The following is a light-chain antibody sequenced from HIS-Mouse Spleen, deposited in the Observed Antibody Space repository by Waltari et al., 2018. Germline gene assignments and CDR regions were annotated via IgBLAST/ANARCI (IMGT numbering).Light chain of an antibody. CDR3: SSYTSSSFNVV. CDR2: DVS. CDR1: IRAVGGYYY. V-gene: IGLV2-14*03. Sequence: QSALTQPASVSGSPGPSITIPCTGPIRAVGGYYYVSFYQQHPGKAPKLMIYDVSNRPSGVSNRFSGSKSGNTASLTISGLQAEDEADYYCSSYTSSSFNVVFGGGTKLTVL. J-gene: IGLJ2*01.